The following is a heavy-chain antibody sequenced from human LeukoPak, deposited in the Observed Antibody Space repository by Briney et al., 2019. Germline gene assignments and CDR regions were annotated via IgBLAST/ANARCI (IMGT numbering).Heavy chain of an antibody. Sequence: PGGSLRLSCAASGFTFSSYSMNWVRQAPGKGLEWVSSISSSSSYIYYADSVKGRFTISRDNAKNSLYLQMNSLRAEDTAVYYCARDPGSSGTTFDYWGQGTLVTVSS. CDR1: GFTFSSYS. CDR3: ARDPGSSGTTFDY. CDR2: ISSSSSYI. D-gene: IGHD1-26*01. J-gene: IGHJ4*02. V-gene: IGHV3-21*01.